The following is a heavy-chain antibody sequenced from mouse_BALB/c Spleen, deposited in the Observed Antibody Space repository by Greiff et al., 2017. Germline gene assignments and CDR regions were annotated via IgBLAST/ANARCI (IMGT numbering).Heavy chain of an antibody. CDR2: IRSKSNNYAT. J-gene: IGHJ2*01. V-gene: IGHV10-1*02. CDR3: VRHKYGNYGNYFDY. CDR1: GFTFNTYA. Sequence: EVHLVESGGGLVQPKGSLKLSCAASGFTFNTYAMNWVRQAPGKGLEWVARIRSKSNNYATYYADSVKDRFTISRDDSQSMLYLQMNNLKTEDTAMYYCVRHKYGNYGNYFDYWGQGTTLTVSS. D-gene: IGHD2-10*02.